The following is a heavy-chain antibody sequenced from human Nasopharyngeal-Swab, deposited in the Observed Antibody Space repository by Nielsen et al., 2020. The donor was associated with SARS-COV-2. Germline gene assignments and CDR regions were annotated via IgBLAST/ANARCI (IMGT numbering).Heavy chain of an antibody. D-gene: IGHD6-19*01. CDR3: ARVPAVAASRIDY. Sequence: ASVKVSCKASGYIFITYAIHWVRQAPGQRLEWMGWIKNRNVQTEYSQKFQGRVTITRDTSASTVYMELSSLRSADTAVYYCARVPAVAASRIDYWGQGTLVTVSS. CDR2: IKNRNVQT. V-gene: IGHV1-3*04. CDR1: GYIFITYA. J-gene: IGHJ4*02.